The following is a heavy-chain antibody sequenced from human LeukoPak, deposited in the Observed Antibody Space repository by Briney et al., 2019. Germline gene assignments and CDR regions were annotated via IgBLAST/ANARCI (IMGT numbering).Heavy chain of an antibody. CDR1: GGTFSSYA. Sequence: GASVKVPCKASGGTFSSYAIIWVRQAPGQGLEWMGRIIPILGIANYAQKFQGRVTITADKSTSTAYMELSSLRSEDTAVYYCARLPECSGGSCYSEATNFDYWGQGTLVTVSS. D-gene: IGHD2-15*01. V-gene: IGHV1-69*04. CDR2: IIPILGIA. J-gene: IGHJ4*02. CDR3: ARLPECSGGSCYSEATNFDY.